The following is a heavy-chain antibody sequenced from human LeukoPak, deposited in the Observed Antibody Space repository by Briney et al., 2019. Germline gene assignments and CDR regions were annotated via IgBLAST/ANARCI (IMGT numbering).Heavy chain of an antibody. CDR2: ISYDGSNK. Sequence: GRSLRLSCAASGFTFSSYGMHWVRQAPGKGLEWVAVISYDGSNKYYADSVKGRFTISRDNSKNTLYLQMNSLRAEDTAVYYCARDGWFGIPDYYYYGMDVWGQGTTVTVSS. J-gene: IGHJ6*02. CDR1: GFTFSSYG. V-gene: IGHV3-30*03. CDR3: ARDGWFGIPDYYYYGMDV. D-gene: IGHD3-10*01.